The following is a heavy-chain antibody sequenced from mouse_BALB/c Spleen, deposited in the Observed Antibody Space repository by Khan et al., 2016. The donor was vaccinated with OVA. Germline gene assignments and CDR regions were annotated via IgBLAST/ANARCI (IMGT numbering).Heavy chain of an antibody. V-gene: IGHV1-77*01. D-gene: IGHD1-2*01. J-gene: IGHJ3*01. CDR1: GYTFTDFY. CDR2: ISPGSGDT. CDR3: ARRNYFGYTFAY. Sequence: QVQLKQSGTELARPGASVNLSCKASGYTFTDFYINWVKQRSGQGLEWIGEISPGSGDTYYNERSKAKPTLTADKSSSTAYMQLSSLTSEASAVYFCARRNYFGYTFAYWGQGTLVTVSA.